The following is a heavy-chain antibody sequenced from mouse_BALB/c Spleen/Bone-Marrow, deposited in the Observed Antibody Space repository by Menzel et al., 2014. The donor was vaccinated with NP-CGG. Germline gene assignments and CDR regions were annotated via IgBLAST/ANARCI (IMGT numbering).Heavy chain of an antibody. CDR1: GFSLATYD. CDR3: VRDGYNFDY. Sequence: QVQLQQSGPGLVAPSQRLSITCTVSGFSLATYDISWIRQPPGKGLEWLGVIWTGRGTNYNSAFMSRLSISKDNSKSQVFLKTTSLQTDDTAIYYCVRDGYNFDYWGQGTTLTVSS. D-gene: IGHD2-2*01. CDR2: IWTGRGT. J-gene: IGHJ2*01. V-gene: IGHV2-9-2*01.